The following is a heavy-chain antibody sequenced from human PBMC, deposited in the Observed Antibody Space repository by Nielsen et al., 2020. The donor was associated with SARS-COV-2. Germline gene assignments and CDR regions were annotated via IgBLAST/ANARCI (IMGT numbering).Heavy chain of an antibody. Sequence: GESLKISCAASGFTFSSYWMHWVRQAPGKGLVWVSRINSDGSSTSYADSVKGRFTISRDNAKNMLYLQMNSLRAEDTAVYYCARDPYSSSPDYWGQGTLVTVSS. CDR2: INSDGSST. J-gene: IGHJ4*02. CDR3: ARDPYSSSPDY. V-gene: IGHV3-74*01. CDR1: GFTFSSYW. D-gene: IGHD6-13*01.